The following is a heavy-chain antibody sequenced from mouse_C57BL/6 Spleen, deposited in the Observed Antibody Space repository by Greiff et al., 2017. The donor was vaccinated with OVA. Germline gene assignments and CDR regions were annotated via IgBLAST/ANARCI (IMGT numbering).Heavy chain of an antibody. Sequence: QVQLKQPGAELVRPGSSVKLSCKASGYTFTSYWMHWVKQRPIQGLEWIGNIDPSDSETHYNQKFKDKATLTVDKSSSTAYMQLSSLTSEDSAVYYCARGLGRGVAYWGQGTLVTVSA. CDR3: ARGLGRGVAY. D-gene: IGHD4-1*01. CDR1: GYTFTSYW. CDR2: IDPSDSET. J-gene: IGHJ3*01. V-gene: IGHV1-52*01.